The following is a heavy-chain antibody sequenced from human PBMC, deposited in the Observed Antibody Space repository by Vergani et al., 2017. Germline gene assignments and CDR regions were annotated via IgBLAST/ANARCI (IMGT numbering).Heavy chain of an antibody. D-gene: IGHD3-3*01. CDR1: GDSISSGGYS. Sequence: QLQLQESGSGLVKPSQTVSLTCAVSGDSISSGGYSWSWIRQPPGKGLEWIGYIYHSGNTFYNPSLKSRVTISVDGSKNQFSLKLTSVTAADTAVYFCAIVDSTARLERFYDNVDVWGKGTTVTVSS. J-gene: IGHJ6*03. CDR3: AIVDSTARLERFYDNVDV. CDR2: IYHSGNT. V-gene: IGHV4-30-2*01.